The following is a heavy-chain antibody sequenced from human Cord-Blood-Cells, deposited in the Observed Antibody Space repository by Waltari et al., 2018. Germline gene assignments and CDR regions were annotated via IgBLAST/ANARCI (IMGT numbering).Heavy chain of an antibody. CDR3: ARGASGWYKDFDY. CDR1: GGSFSGYY. D-gene: IGHD6-19*01. J-gene: IGHJ4*02. Sequence: QVQLQQWGAGLLKPSETLSLTCAVYGGSFSGYYWSWIRQPPGKGLEWIGEINHSGRTNYSPSLKSRVTISVDTSKNQFSLKLSSVTAADTAVYYCARGASGWYKDFDYWGQGTLVTVSS. CDR2: INHSGRT. V-gene: IGHV4-34*01.